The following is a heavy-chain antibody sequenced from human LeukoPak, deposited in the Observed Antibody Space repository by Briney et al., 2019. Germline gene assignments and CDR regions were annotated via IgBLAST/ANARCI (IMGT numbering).Heavy chain of an antibody. CDR2: ISKNGDDT. D-gene: IGHD4-11*01. Sequence: GGSLRLSCSPSGFTFSDYPMHWVRQTPGKGLEYVSAISKNGDDTYYADSVKGRFTISRDNSKNTLYLQMSGLRTEDAAVFYCVQVGSNYYLNWGQGTLVIVSS. CDR1: GFTFSDYP. V-gene: IGHV3-64D*06. J-gene: IGHJ4*02. CDR3: VQVGSNYYLN.